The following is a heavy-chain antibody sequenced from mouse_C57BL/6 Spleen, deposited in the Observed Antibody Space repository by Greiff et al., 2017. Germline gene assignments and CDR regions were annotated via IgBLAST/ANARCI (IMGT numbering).Heavy chain of an antibody. CDR2: ISYDGSN. Sequence: EVQLQQSGPGLVKPSQSLSLTCSVTGYSITSGYYWNWIRQFPGNKLEWMGYISYDGSNNYNPSLKNRISITRDTSKNQFFLKLNSVTTEDTATYYCTRVNYGSSYGAMDYWGQGTSVTVSS. CDR1: GYSITSGYY. CDR3: TRVNYGSSYGAMDY. J-gene: IGHJ4*01. D-gene: IGHD1-1*01. V-gene: IGHV3-6*01.